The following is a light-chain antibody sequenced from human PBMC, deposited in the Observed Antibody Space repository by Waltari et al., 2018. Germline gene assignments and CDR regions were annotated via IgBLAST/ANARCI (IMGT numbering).Light chain of an antibody. J-gene: IGLJ2*01. V-gene: IGLV2-11*01. CDR1: SSDVGGYNY. Sequence: QSALTQPRSVSGSPGQSVTISCTGTSSDVGGYNYVSWYQQHPGKAPKLRIYDVSKRPSGVPDPFSGSKSGNPASLTISGLQAEDEADYSCCSYAGSVVFGGGTKLTVL. CDR2: DVS. CDR3: CSYAGSVV.